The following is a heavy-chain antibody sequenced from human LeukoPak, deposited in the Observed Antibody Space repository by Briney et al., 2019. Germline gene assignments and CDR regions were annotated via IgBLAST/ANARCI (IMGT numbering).Heavy chain of an antibody. CDR2: IRSKAYSGTT. Sequence: GGSLRLSCTASGFTFGDYAMSWFRQAPGKGLEWVGFIRSKAYSGTTEYAASVKGRFTISRDDSKSIAYLQVNSLKTEDTAVYYCTCVDTAMAGYYYGMDVWGQGTTVTVSS. CDR3: TCVDTAMAGYYYGMDV. V-gene: IGHV3-49*03. D-gene: IGHD5-18*01. J-gene: IGHJ6*02. CDR1: GFTFGDYA.